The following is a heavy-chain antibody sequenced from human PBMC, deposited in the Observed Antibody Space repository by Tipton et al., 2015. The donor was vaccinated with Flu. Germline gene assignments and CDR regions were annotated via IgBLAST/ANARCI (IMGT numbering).Heavy chain of an antibody. CDR1: GGSISSSSYY. CDR2: IYYSGST. D-gene: IGHD3-16*01. CDR3: ARVTYDSDAFDI. J-gene: IGHJ3*02. V-gene: IGHV4-39*07. Sequence: TLSLTCTVSGGSISSSSYYWGWIRQPPGKGLEWIGSIYYSGSTNYNPSLKSRVTMSVDTSKNQFSLKLSAVTAADTAVYYCARVTYDSDAFDIWGQGTMVTVSS.